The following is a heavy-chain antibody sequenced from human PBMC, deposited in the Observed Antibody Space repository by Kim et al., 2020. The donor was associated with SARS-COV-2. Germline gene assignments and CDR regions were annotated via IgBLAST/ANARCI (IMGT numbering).Heavy chain of an antibody. CDR3: ARSIAAHDDY. J-gene: IGHJ4*02. CDR1: GFTFSSYA. V-gene: IGHV3-30-3*01. Sequence: GGSLRLSCAASGFTFSSYAMHWVRQAPGKGLEWVAVISYDGSNKYYADSVKGRFTISRDNSKNTLYLQMNSLRAEDTAVYYCARSIAAHDDYWGQGTLVT. CDR2: ISYDGSNK. D-gene: IGHD6-6*01.